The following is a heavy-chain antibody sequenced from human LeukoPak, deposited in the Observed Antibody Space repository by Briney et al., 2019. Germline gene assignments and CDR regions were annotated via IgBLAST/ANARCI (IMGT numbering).Heavy chain of an antibody. CDR1: GGSISSYY. CDR3: ARGRGSSYYGSGSYFSDY. Sequence: SETLSLTCTVSGGSISSYYWSWIRQPAGKGLEWIGRIYTSGSTNYNPSLKSRVTISVDTSKDQFSLKLSSVTAADTAVYYCARGRGSSYYGSGSYFSDYWGQGTLVTVSS. J-gene: IGHJ4*02. CDR2: IYTSGST. D-gene: IGHD3-10*01. V-gene: IGHV4-4*07.